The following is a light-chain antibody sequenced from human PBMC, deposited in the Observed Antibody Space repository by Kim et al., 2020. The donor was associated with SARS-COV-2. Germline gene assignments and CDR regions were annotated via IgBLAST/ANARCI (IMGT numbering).Light chain of an antibody. Sequence: ALTQPPSASGSPGQSVTISCTGTSSDVGGYNYVSWYQQHPGKAPKLMIYEVSKRPSGVPDRFSGSKSGNTASLTVSGLQAEDEADYYCSSYAGSNNLVFGGGTQLTVL. CDR2: EVS. V-gene: IGLV2-8*01. J-gene: IGLJ2*01. CDR1: SSDVGGYNY. CDR3: SSYAGSNNLV.